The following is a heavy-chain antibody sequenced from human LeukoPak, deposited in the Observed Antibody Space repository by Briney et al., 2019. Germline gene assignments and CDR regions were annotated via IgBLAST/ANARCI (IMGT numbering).Heavy chain of an antibody. CDR3: ARLSSGSYYVWY. CDR1: GGSISSYY. CDR2: IYYSGST. V-gene: IGHV4-59*08. J-gene: IGHJ4*02. D-gene: IGHD1-26*01. Sequence: SETLSLTCTVSGGSISSYYWSWIRQPPGKGLEWIGYIYYSGSTNYNPSLKSRVTISVDTSKNQFSLKLSSVTAADTAVYYCARLSSGSYYVWYWGQGTLVTVSS.